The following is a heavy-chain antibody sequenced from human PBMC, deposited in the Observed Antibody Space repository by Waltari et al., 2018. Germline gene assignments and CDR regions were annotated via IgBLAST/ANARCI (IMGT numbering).Heavy chain of an antibody. CDR2: VNPNSYNT. D-gene: IGHD1-1*01. J-gene: IGHJ4*02. V-gene: IGHV1-8*03. CDR3: ARGIRNELFSDY. CDR1: GYTFSHYD. Sequence: QVQLVQSGAEVQKPGASVTVSCKTSGYTFSHYDITLVRQANGRGLEWMGWVNPNSYNTGFGQGFRGRVTFTTDTSTTTAYMELTNLRSEDTGMYYCARGIRNELFSDYWGQGTLVTVSS.